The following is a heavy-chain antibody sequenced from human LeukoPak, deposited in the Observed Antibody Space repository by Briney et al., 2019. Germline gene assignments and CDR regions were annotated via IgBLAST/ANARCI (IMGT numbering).Heavy chain of an antibody. Sequence: PGGSLRLSCAASGFTLSTYWMSWVRQVPGKGLEWVANIKKGGSETYYVDSVKGRFTISRDNAKNSLYLQMNSLRAEDTAMYYCAKGRYSGTTYYFDYWGQGTLVTVSS. CDR1: GFTLSTYW. J-gene: IGHJ4*02. CDR2: IKKGGSET. D-gene: IGHD5-12*01. CDR3: AKGRYSGTTYYFDY. V-gene: IGHV3-7*03.